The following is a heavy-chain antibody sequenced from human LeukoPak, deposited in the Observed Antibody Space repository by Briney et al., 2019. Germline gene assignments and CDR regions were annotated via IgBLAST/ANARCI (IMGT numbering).Heavy chain of an antibody. CDR2: ITGSGVST. D-gene: IGHD5-18*01. CDR1: GFTFSSHA. V-gene: IGHV3-23*01. Sequence: PGGSLRLSCPASGFTFSSHAMSWVRQAPGKGLEWVSSITGSGVSTNNADSVKGRFTISRDNSENTLYLQMNSLRAEDTAVYYCARGQLWTYFDYWGQGTLVTVSS. CDR3: ARGQLWTYFDY. J-gene: IGHJ4*02.